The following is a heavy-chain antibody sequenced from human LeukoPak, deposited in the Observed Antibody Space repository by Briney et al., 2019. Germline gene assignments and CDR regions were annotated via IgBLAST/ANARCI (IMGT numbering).Heavy chain of an antibody. CDR1: GFTFSSYA. V-gene: IGHV3-30-3*01. Sequence: GRSLRLSCAASGFTFSSYAMHWVRQAPGKGLEWVAVISYDGSNKYYADSVKGRFTISRDNSKNTLYLQMNSLRAEDTAVYYCAIPGDSSSWYNLDYWGQGTLVTVSS. CDR3: AIPGDSSSWYNLDY. CDR2: ISYDGSNK. J-gene: IGHJ4*02. D-gene: IGHD6-13*01.